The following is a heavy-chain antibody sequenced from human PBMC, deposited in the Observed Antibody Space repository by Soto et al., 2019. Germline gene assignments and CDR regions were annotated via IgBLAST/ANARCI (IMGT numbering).Heavy chain of an antibody. Sequence: QVQLVESGGGVVQPGRSLRLSCAASGFTFSSYGMHWVRQAPGKGLEWVAVIWYDGSNKYYADSVKGRFTISRDNSKNTLYLQMNGLRAEDTAVYYCARDVGQWWYPWFDPWGQGTLVTVSS. CDR1: GFTFSSYG. D-gene: IGHD2-15*01. CDR3: ARDVGQWWYPWFDP. V-gene: IGHV3-33*01. J-gene: IGHJ5*02. CDR2: IWYDGSNK.